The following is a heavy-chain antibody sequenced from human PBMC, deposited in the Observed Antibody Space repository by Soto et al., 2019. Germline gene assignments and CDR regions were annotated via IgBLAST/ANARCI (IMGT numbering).Heavy chain of an antibody. D-gene: IGHD3-3*01. Sequence: ASVKVSCKASGYTFSGHSISWVRQAPGQGLEWMGWISASNGHTNYAQKFQGRVTMTTDTFTTTVYMEMKSLRSDDTAVYYCARNTGSGNSGGFDYWGQGTLVTVSS. J-gene: IGHJ4*02. CDR2: ISASNGHT. CDR3: ARNTGSGNSGGFDY. CDR1: GYTFSGHS. V-gene: IGHV1-18*04.